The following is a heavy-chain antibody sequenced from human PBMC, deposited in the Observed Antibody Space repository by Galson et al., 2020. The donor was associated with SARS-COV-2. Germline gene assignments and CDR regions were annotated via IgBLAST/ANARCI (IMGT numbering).Heavy chain of an antibody. CDR3: ARNVLATDFWSGYYIDY. CDR2: IITIFSIE. D-gene: IGHD3-3*01. CDR1: GGTFSSYA. J-gene: IGHJ4*02. V-gene: IGHV1-69*17. Sequence: GASLKTSCKASGGTFSSYAIRWVRQAPGQGLEWMGGIITIFSIENYAQKFQGTVTITTDKSTSTAYMELSSLRSEDTAVYYCARNVLATDFWSGYYIDYWGQGTLVTVSS.